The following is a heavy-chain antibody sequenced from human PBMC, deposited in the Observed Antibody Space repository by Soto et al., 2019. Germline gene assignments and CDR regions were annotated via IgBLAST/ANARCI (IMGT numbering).Heavy chain of an antibody. CDR1: GFTFHNHA. J-gene: IGHJ4*02. D-gene: IGHD1-26*01. Sequence: ELQLVESGGGLVQPGSSLRLCCVGSGFTFHNHAMHWVRQAPGKGLEWVSGLGWNSDGTDYADSVRGRFIISRDNVKNSLYLQMNSLRAEDKAWYYCPRFHYSERSGYFDFWGQGTLVTVAS. CDR3: PRFHYSERSGYFDF. CDR2: LGWNSDGT. V-gene: IGHV3-9*01.